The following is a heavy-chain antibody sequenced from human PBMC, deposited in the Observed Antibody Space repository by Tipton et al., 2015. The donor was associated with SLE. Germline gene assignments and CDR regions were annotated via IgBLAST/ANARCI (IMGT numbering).Heavy chain of an antibody. J-gene: IGHJ4*02. V-gene: IGHV3-23*01. D-gene: IGHD6-6*01. CDR2: ISGTGART. Sequence: SLRLSCAASGFTFSTYAMSWVRQAPGKGLEWVSSISGTGARTYYTDSVKGRFTISRDSSKSTMCLQMNSLRPEDTAVYYCARKLYYFDSWGQGIQVTVSS. CDR1: GFTFSTYA. CDR3: ARKLYYFDS.